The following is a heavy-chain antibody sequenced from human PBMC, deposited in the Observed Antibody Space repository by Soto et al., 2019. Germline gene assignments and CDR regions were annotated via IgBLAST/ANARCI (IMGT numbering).Heavy chain of an antibody. CDR1: GGSVSSGSYY. CDR3: ARDKPASGSYGVGTTLNNFWDAFDI. Sequence: SETLSLTCTVSGGSVSSGSYYWSWIRQPPGKGLEWIGYIYYSGSTNYNPSLKSRVTISVDTSKNQFSLKLSSVTAADTAVYYCARDKPASGSYGVGTTLNNFWDAFDIWGQGTMVTVSS. CDR2: IYYSGST. J-gene: IGHJ3*02. D-gene: IGHD1-26*01. V-gene: IGHV4-61*01.